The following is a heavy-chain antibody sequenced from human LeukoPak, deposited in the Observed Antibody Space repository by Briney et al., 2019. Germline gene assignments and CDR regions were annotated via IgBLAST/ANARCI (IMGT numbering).Heavy chain of an antibody. Sequence: GGSLRLSCAASGFTFNSYAISWVRQAPGKGLEWVSGISVAGSKRHYADSVKGRFTISRDNSKNTLYLQMNSLRAEDTALYYCAKDSLAYCTSSSCFDFDFWGQGALVTVSS. D-gene: IGHD2-2*01. CDR2: ISVAGSKR. V-gene: IGHV3-23*01. CDR1: GFTFNSYA. CDR3: AKDSLAYCTSSSCFDFDF. J-gene: IGHJ4*02.